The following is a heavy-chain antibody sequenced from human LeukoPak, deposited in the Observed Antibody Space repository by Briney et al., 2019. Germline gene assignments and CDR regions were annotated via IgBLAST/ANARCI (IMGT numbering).Heavy chain of an antibody. J-gene: IGHJ5*02. CDR3: ARHRRITIFDP. V-gene: IGHV4-39*01. D-gene: IGHD3-9*01. CDR2: IFYSGST. CDR1: GGSICSSYYY. Sequence: SETLSLTCIVSGGSICSSYYYWGWIRQPPGRGLEWIGTIFYSGSTYYNSSLKSRVTVSIDTSKNEFSLKLSSVTAADTAVYYCARHRRITIFDPWGQGTLVTVSS.